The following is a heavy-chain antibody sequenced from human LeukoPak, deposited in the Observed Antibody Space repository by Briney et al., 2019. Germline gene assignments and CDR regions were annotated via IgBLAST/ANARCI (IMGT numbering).Heavy chain of an antibody. V-gene: IGHV4-59*01. J-gene: IGHJ4*02. D-gene: IGHD1-26*01. CDR1: GGSISSYY. Sequence: SETLSLTCTVSGGSISSYYWSRIRQPPGKGLEWIGYIYYSGSTNYNPSLKSRVTISVDTSKNQFSLKLSSVTAAATAVYYCARALALGQLLFDYWGQGTLVTVSS. CDR2: IYYSGST. CDR3: ARALALGQLLFDY.